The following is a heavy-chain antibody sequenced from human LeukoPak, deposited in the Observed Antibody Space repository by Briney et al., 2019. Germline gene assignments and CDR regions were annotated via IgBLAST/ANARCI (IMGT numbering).Heavy chain of an antibody. Sequence: GGSLRLSCAASGFTVSRHYMSWVRQAPGEGLEWVSIIYSPGGTYYADSVKGRFTISRDNSKNTIYLQMNSLRVDDTAVYYCARAPFSADSSATPPAFDIWGHGTMVTVSS. V-gene: IGHV3-53*01. CDR2: IYSPGGT. CDR1: GFTVSRHY. CDR3: ARAPFSADSSATPPAFDI. J-gene: IGHJ3*02. D-gene: IGHD3-22*01.